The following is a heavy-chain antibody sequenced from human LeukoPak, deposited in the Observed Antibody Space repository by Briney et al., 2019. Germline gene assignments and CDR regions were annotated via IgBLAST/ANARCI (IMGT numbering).Heavy chain of an antibody. Sequence: PSETLSLTCSVSGSSMNLYSWNWIRQSPGKGLEWIAYMYYSGTTNYNPSLENRAAISLDLSRHQFSLRLNSVTAADTAVYYCARHGAAMVTDAFDIWGQGTMVTVSS. V-gene: IGHV4-59*08. J-gene: IGHJ3*02. CDR1: GSSMNLYS. CDR3: ARHGAAMVTDAFDI. D-gene: IGHD5-18*01. CDR2: MYYSGTT.